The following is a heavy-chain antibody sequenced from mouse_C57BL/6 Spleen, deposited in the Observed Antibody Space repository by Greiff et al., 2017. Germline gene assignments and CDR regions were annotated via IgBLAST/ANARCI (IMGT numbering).Heavy chain of an antibody. CDR1: GYSITSDY. D-gene: IGHD2-2*01. J-gene: IGHJ1*03. CDR2: ISYSGST. V-gene: IGHV3-8*01. CDR3: ARGIYYGYDGESWYFDV. Sequence: EVKLLESGPGLAKPSQTLSLTCSVTGYSITSDYWNWIRKFPGNKLEYMGYISYSGSTYYNPSLKSRISITRDTSKNQYYLQLNSVTTEDTATYYCARGIYYGYDGESWYFDVWGTGTTVTVSS.